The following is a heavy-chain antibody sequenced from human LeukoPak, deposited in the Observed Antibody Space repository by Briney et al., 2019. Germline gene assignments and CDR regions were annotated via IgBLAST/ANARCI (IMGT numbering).Heavy chain of an antibody. D-gene: IGHD2-8*01. CDR1: GFTLSSYE. V-gene: IGHV3-48*03. CDR3: ARDSQPFCNNGICYTKYNWFDP. CDR2: ISSSGGTT. J-gene: IGHJ5*02. Sequence: PGGSLRLSCAASGFTLSSYEMNWVRQAPGKGLEWVSYISSSGGTTHYADSVKGRFTISRDNAKNSLSLQMNSLRAEDTAIYYCARDSQPFCNNGICYTKYNWFDPWGQGTLVPVSS.